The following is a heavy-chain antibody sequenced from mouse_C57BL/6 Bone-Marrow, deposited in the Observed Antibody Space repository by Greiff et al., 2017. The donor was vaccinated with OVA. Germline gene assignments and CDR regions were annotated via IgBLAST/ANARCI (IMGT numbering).Heavy chain of an antibody. J-gene: IGHJ3*01. CDR1: GYAFSSSW. D-gene: IGHD2-3*01. CDR3: ARNGYYGFAY. CDR2: IYPGDGDT. V-gene: IGHV1-82*01. Sequence: QVQLKESGPELVKPGASVKISCKASGYAFSSSWMNWVKQRPGKGLEWIGRIYPGDGDTNYNGKFKGKATLTADKSSSTAYMQLSSLTSEDSAVDFCARNGYYGFAYWGQGTLVTVSA.